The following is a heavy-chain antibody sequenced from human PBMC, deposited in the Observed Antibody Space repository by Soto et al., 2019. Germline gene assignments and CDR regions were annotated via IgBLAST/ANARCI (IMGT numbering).Heavy chain of an antibody. Sequence: QVQLVESGGGVVQPGRSLRLSCAASGFTFSNYGMHWVRQVPGKGLEWVAVIWYDGSNKYYADSVKGRFTISRDNSKNTLYLQMNSLRAEDTAVYYCARATYYDSSGDAFDFWGQGTMVTVSS. J-gene: IGHJ3*01. D-gene: IGHD3-22*01. CDR3: ARATYYDSSGDAFDF. CDR1: GFTFSNYG. V-gene: IGHV3-33*01. CDR2: IWYDGSNK.